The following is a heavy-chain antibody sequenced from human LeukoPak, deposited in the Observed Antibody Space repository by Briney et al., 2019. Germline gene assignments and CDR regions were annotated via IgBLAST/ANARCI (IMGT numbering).Heavy chain of an antibody. Sequence: GGSLRLSCAASGFTFSSYSMSWVRQAPGKGLEWVSSISSSSSYIYYADSVKGRFTISRDNAKNSLYLQMNSLRAEDPAVYYCARTSVRYYGSGSVYNWFDPWGQGTLVTVSS. V-gene: IGHV3-21*01. CDR3: ARTSVRYYGSGSVYNWFDP. CDR1: GFTFSSYS. J-gene: IGHJ5*02. CDR2: ISSSSSYI. D-gene: IGHD3-10*01.